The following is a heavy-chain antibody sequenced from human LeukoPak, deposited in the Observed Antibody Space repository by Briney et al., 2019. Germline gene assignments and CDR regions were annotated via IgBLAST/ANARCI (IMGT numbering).Heavy chain of an antibody. D-gene: IGHD5-18*01. V-gene: IGHV3-30-3*01. CDR1: GFTFSSYA. CDR3: ARLSAMALTYYFDY. Sequence: GGSLRLSCAASGFTFSSYAMYWVRQAPGKGLEWVAVISYDGSNKYYADSVKGRFTISRDNSKNTLYLQMNSLRDEETAVYYCARLSAMALTYYFDYWGQGTLVTVSS. J-gene: IGHJ4*02. CDR2: ISYDGSNK.